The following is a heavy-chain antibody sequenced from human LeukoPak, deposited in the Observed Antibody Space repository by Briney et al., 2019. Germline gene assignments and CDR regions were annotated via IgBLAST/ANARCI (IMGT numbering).Heavy chain of an antibody. Sequence: ASVKVSCKASGYTFTSYGINWVRQAPGQGLEWMGWISAYNGDTNYAQKLQGRVTMTTDTSTSTAYMELRSLRSDDTAVYYCARYCSGGSCEGGSYSYYYMDVWGKGTTATVSS. J-gene: IGHJ6*03. CDR3: ARYCSGGSCEGGSYSYYYMDV. CDR2: ISAYNGDT. V-gene: IGHV1-18*01. CDR1: GYTFTSYG. D-gene: IGHD2-15*01.